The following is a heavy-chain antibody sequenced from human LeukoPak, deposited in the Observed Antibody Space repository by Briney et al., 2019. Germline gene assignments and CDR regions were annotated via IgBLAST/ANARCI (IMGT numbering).Heavy chain of an antibody. CDR2: ISGDGGNT. V-gene: IGHV3-43*02. J-gene: IGHJ4*02. D-gene: IGHD6-13*01. CDR1: GFTFDDYA. Sequence: PGGPLRLSCAASGFTFDDYAMHWVRQAPGKGLEWVSLISGDGGNTYYADSVKGRFTVSRDNSKNSLYLQMNSLRTEDAALYYCAKDYSSSWYGFDYWGQGTLVTV. CDR3: AKDYSSSWYGFDY.